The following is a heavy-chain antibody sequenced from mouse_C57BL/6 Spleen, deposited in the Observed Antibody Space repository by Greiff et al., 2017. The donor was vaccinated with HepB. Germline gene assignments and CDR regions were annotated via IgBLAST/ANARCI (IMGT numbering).Heavy chain of an antibody. CDR3: TREDCGDSGYYYAMDY. CDR2: IDPETGGT. Sequence: QVQLQQSGAELVRPGASVTLSCKASGYTFTDYEMHWVKQTPVHGLEWIGAIDPETGGTAYNQKFKGKAILTADKSSSTAYMELRSLTSEDSAVYYCTREDCGDSGYYYAMDYWGQGTSVTVSS. V-gene: IGHV1-15*01. CDR1: GYTFTDYE. J-gene: IGHJ4*01. D-gene: IGHD3-3*01.